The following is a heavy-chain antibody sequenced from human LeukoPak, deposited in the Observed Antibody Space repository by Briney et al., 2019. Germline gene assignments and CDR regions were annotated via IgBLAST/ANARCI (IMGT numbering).Heavy chain of an antibody. V-gene: IGHV4-59*01. CDR2: TQHSGST. Sequence: SETLSLACTVSGGSISSYYWTWIRQSPGKGLEWIGYTQHSGSTNYNPSLKSRVTISVDMDRSKNQFSLKLSAVTSADTAVYYCTKATQWLAFDYWGRGTLVTVSS. D-gene: IGHD6-19*01. CDR3: TKATQWLAFDY. J-gene: IGHJ4*02. CDR1: GGSISSYY.